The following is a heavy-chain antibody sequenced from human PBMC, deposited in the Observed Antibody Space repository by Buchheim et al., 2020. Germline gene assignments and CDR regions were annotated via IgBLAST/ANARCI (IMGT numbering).Heavy chain of an antibody. V-gene: IGHV3-74*01. J-gene: IGHJ6*02. Sequence: EVQLVESGGGLVQPGGSLRLSCAASGFTFSSYWMHWVRQAPGKGLVWVSRINSDVSSTSYADSVKGRFTISRDNAKNTLYLQMNSLRAEDTAVYYCARDEGYYGSGSYSRFDYYYGMDVWGQGTT. D-gene: IGHD3-10*01. CDR3: ARDEGYYGSGSYSRFDYYYGMDV. CDR2: INSDVSST. CDR1: GFTFSSYW.